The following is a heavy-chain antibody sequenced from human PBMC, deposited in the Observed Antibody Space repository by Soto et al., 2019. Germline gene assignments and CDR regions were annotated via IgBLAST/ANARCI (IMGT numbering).Heavy chain of an antibody. J-gene: IGHJ6*02. Sequence: EVELLESGGALVQPGGSLRLSCAVSGFIFSNYGMSWVRQAPDKGLEWVSAISGSGGNTYYADSVKGRFTISRDNSKITLYLQMNSLRADDTALYYCAKYIVVAANYGLDVWGQGTTVTVSS. CDR1: GFIFSNYG. D-gene: IGHD2-15*01. V-gene: IGHV3-23*01. CDR3: AKYIVVAANYGLDV. CDR2: ISGSGGNT.